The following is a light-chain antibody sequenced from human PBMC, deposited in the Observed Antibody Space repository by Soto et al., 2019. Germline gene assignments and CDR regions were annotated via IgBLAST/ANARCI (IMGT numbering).Light chain of an antibody. CDR1: QSISNS. J-gene: IGKJ4*01. CDR3: QQRNTWPPPT. CDR2: DSS. Sequence: EIVLTQSPVTLSLSPGERATLSCRASQSISNSLAWYQEKPGQAPRLLIYDSSNRATGIPPRFSGSGSGTDFTLTISSREPEDFAVYYCQQRNTWPPPTFGGGTRVEI. V-gene: IGKV3-11*01.